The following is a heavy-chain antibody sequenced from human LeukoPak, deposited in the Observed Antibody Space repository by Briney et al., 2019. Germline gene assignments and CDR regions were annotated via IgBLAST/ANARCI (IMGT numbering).Heavy chain of an antibody. Sequence: SETLSLTCTVSGGSISSYYWSWIRQPAGKGLEWIGRIYTSGSTNYNPFLKSRVTMSVDTSKNQFSLKLSSVTAADTAVYYCARSLEYCTSTGCYTRDAFDIWGQGTMVTVSS. CDR1: GGSISSYY. CDR2: IYTSGST. V-gene: IGHV4-4*07. CDR3: ARSLEYCTSTGCYTRDAFDI. D-gene: IGHD2-2*02. J-gene: IGHJ3*02.